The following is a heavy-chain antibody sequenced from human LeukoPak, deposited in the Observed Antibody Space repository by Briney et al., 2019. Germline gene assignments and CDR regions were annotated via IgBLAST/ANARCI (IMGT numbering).Heavy chain of an antibody. Sequence: SETLSLTCTVSGGSISSGSYYWSWIRQPAGKGLEWIGRIYTSGSTNYNPSLKSRVTISVDTSKNQFSLKLSSVTAADTAVYYCARSLSSSWRGDYFDYWGQGTLVTVSS. CDR1: GGSISSGSYY. V-gene: IGHV4-61*02. J-gene: IGHJ4*02. D-gene: IGHD6-13*01. CDR2: IYTSGST. CDR3: ARSLSSSWRGDYFDY.